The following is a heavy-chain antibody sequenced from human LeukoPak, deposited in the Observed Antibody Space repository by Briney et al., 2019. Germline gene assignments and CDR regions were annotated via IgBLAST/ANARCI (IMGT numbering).Heavy chain of an antibody. Sequence: SETLSLTCAVYGGSFSGYYWSWIRQPPGKGLKWIGEINHSGSTNYNPSLKSRVTISVDTSKNQLSLKLSSVTAADTAVYYCARGRNYYGSGSYYAFDIWGQGTMVTVSS. V-gene: IGHV4-34*01. J-gene: IGHJ3*02. D-gene: IGHD3-10*01. CDR3: ARGRNYYGSGSYYAFDI. CDR1: GGSFSGYY. CDR2: INHSGST.